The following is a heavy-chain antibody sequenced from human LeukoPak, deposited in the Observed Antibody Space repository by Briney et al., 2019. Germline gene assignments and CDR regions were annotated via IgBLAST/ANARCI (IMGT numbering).Heavy chain of an antibody. V-gene: IGHV1-69*13. CDR1: GGTFSSYA. CDR3: ARGGGKMATISKPIDY. Sequence: SVKVSCKASGGTFSSYAISWVRQAPGQGLEWMGGIIPIFGTANYAQKFQGRVTITADESTSTAYMGLSSLRSEDTAVYYCARGGGKMATISKPIDYWGQGTLVTVSS. CDR2: IIPIFGTA. D-gene: IGHD5-24*01. J-gene: IGHJ4*02.